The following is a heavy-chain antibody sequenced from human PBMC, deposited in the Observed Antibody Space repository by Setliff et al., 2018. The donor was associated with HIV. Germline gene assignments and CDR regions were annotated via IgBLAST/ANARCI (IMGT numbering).Heavy chain of an antibody. V-gene: IGHV3-23*01. CDR1: GFSFSDYA. J-gene: IGHJ4*02. D-gene: IGHD3-10*01. CDR2: ISGSDGDT. Sequence: GGSLRLSCAGSGFSFSDYAMNWVRQAPGKGLEWVSAISGSDGDTYYADSVKGRFTISRDNSKNTLYLQMNYLRAEDTAVYYCAKRYFYTSGRSYFDSWGQGTLVTVSS. CDR3: AKRYFYTSGRSYFDS.